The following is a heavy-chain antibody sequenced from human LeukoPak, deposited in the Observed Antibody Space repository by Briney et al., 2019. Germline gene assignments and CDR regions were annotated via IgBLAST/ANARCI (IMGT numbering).Heavy chain of an antibody. V-gene: IGHV1-8*01. J-gene: IGHJ5*02. Sequence: ASVKVSCKASGYTFTSYDINWVRQATGQGLEWMGWMNPNSGNTGYAQKFQGWVTMTRDTSISTAYMELSRLRSDDTAVYYCARGVHLLWFGELPYNWFDPWGQGTLVTVSS. D-gene: IGHD3-10*01. CDR2: MNPNSGNT. CDR1: GYTFTSYD. CDR3: ARGVHLLWFGELPYNWFDP.